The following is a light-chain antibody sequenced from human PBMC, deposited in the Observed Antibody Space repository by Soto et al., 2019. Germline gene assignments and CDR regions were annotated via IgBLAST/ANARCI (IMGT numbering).Light chain of an antibody. CDR3: QQYYSYPWT. V-gene: IGKV1-5*01. J-gene: IGKJ1*01. Sequence: IPLTQSPSTLSTSVGGRVTITCRASQSISSWLAWYQQKPEKAPKLLIYAASTLQSGVPSRFSGSGSGTDFTLTISCLPSEDFATYYCQQYYSYPWTFGQGTKVDIK. CDR2: AAS. CDR1: QSISSW.